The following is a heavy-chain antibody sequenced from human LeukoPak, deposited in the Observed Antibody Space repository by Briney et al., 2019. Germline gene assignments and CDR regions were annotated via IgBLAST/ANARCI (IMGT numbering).Heavy chain of an antibody. CDR2: IYHSGST. J-gene: IGHJ4*02. V-gene: IGHV4-30-2*01. CDR3: ASSGYYRGFDY. CDR1: GGSISSGGYS. Sequence: SETLSLTCAVSGGSISSGGYSWSWIRQPPGKGLEWIGYIYHSGSTYYNPSLKSRVTISVDRSKNQFSLKLSSVTAADTAVYYCASSGYYRGFDYWGQGTLVTVSS. D-gene: IGHD3-22*01.